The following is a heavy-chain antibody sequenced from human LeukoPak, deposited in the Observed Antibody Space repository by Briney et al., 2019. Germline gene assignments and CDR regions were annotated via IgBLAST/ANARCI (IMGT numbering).Heavy chain of an antibody. D-gene: IGHD7-27*01. CDR3: ARDGELNYYGMDV. V-gene: IGHV3-30*03. CDR2: ISHDGSNK. Sequence: GGSLRLSCAASGIAFSTYGMHWVRQALGKGLEWVAVISHDGSNKNYADSVKGRFGISRDNSKNTLYLQMNSLRAEDTAVYYCARDGELNYYGMDVWGQGTTVTVSS. CDR1: GIAFSTYG. J-gene: IGHJ6*02.